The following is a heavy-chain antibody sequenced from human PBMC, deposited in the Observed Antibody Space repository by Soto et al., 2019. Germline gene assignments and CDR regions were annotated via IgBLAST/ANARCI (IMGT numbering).Heavy chain of an antibody. CDR3: VRDGYASSCFDY. CDR2: ISYSGST. CDR1: GGSISSYY. V-gene: IGHV4-59*01. J-gene: IGHJ4*02. D-gene: IGHD6-13*01. Sequence: QVQLQESGPGLVKPSETLSLTCTVSGGSISSYYWSWIRQPPGKGLEWIGYISYSGSTNYNPSLKSRVTISVDTSKNQFSLKVGSVTAADTAVYYWVRDGYASSCFDYWGQGILVTVSS.